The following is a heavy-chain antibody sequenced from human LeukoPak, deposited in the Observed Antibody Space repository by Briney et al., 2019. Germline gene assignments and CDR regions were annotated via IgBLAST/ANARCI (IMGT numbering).Heavy chain of an antibody. CDR1: GYTLTELS. J-gene: IGHJ4*02. Sequence: ASVKVSCKASGYTLTELSMHWVRQAPGKGLEWMGGFDPEDGETIYAQKFQGRVTMTEDTSTDTAYMELSSLRSEDTAVYYCATDLGIAVADTPLDHWGQGTLVTVSS. CDR3: ATDLGIAVADTPLDH. CDR2: FDPEDGET. V-gene: IGHV1-24*01. D-gene: IGHD6-19*01.